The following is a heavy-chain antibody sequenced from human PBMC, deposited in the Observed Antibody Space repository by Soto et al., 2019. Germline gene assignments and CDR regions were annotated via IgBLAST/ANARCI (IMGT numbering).Heavy chain of an antibody. CDR2: ISFDEHNK. CDR3: AKHQLLLRANYFDS. V-gene: IGHV3-33*03. CDR1: GFTFSSSA. Sequence: GGSLRLSCAASGFTFSSSAMHWVRQAPGKGLEWVASISFDEHNKYYADSVRGRFNISRDNSKNMLFLQMNSLRADDTAVFYCAKHQLLLRANYFDSWGEGALVTVSS. D-gene: IGHD6-6*01. J-gene: IGHJ4*02.